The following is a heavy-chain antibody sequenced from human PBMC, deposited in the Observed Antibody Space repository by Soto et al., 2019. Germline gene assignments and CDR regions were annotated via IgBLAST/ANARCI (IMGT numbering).Heavy chain of an antibody. CDR3: AESWEGTWQESDFDI. CDR2: MSAIGGST. CDR1: GFSFSSYS. Sequence: EVQLLESGGDLIQPGGSLRLSCAASGFSFSSYSMRWVRQAPGKGLEWDSGMSAIGGSTYYADSVKGWFIISRDNSRKTVYLQSTSLRSVDAGVYYGAESWEGTWQESDFDIVGLGKMGTVSA. V-gene: IGHV3-23*01. D-gene: IGHD1-1*01. J-gene: IGHJ3*02.